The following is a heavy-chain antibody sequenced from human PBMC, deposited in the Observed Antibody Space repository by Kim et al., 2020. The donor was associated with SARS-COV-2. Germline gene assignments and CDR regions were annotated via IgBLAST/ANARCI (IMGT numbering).Heavy chain of an antibody. Sequence: GGSLRLSCAASGFTFSTYGMHWVRQAPGKGLEWVAVIWYDGSNKYYADSVKGRFTISRDNSKNTLYLQMNSLRAEDTAVYYCAKEEDYYGSGSYSDYYYYGMDVWGQGTTVTVSS. CDR3: AKEEDYYGSGSYSDYYYYGMDV. J-gene: IGHJ6*02. CDR1: GFTFSTYG. CDR2: IWYDGSNK. D-gene: IGHD3-10*01. V-gene: IGHV3-33*06.